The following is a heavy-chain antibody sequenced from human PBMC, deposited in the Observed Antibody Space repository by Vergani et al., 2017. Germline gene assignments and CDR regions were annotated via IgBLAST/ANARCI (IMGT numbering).Heavy chain of an antibody. CDR2: IYYSGST. Sequence: QVQLQESGPGLVKASQTLSLTCSVSGAYVGSGGYYWSWIRQPPGKGLEWIGYIYYSGSTNYNPSLKSRVTISVDTSKNQFSLKLSSVTAADTAVYYCARVYDFWSGYYYMDVWGKGTTVTVSS. V-gene: IGHV4-61*08. CDR3: ARVYDFWSGYYYMDV. D-gene: IGHD3-3*01. CDR1: GAYVGSGGYY. J-gene: IGHJ6*03.